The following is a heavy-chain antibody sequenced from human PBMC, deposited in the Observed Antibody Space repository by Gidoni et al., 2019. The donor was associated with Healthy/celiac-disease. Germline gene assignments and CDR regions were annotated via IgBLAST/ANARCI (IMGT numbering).Heavy chain of an antibody. CDR1: GGYY. CDR2: IYYSGST. D-gene: IGHD2-21*01. V-gene: IGHV4-31*02. CDR3: ARANNMWGSSRAGWFDP. J-gene: IGHJ5*02. Sequence: GGYYWSWIRQHPGKGLEWIGYIYYSGSTYYNPSLKSRVTISVDTSKNQFSLKLSSVTAADTAVYYCARANNMWGSSRAGWFDPWGQGTLVTVAS.